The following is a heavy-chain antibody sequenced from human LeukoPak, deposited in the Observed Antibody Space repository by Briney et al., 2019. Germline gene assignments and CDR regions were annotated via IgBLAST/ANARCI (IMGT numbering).Heavy chain of an antibody. V-gene: IGHV3-7*01. CDR3: AKDATGTTDYYYYYMDV. D-gene: IGHD1-1*01. CDR2: IKQDGSEK. Sequence: GGSLRLSCAASGFTFSSYWMSWVRQAPGKGVEWVANIKQDGSEKYYVDSVKGRFTISRDNAKNTLYLQMNSLRAEDTAVYYCAKDATGTTDYYYYYMDVWGKGTTVTISS. J-gene: IGHJ6*03. CDR1: GFTFSSYW.